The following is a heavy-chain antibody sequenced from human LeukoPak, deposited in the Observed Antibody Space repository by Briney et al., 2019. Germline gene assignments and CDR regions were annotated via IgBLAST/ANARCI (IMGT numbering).Heavy chain of an antibody. V-gene: IGHV3-64*01. CDR2: ISSNGGST. CDR1: GFTFSSYA. Sequence: GGPLRLSCAASGFTFSSYAMHWVRQAPGKGLEYVSAISSNGGSTYYANPVKGRFTISRDNSKNTLYLQMGSLRAEDMAVYYCARAGGWSILDAFDIWGQGTMVTVSS. D-gene: IGHD6-19*01. J-gene: IGHJ3*02. CDR3: ARAGGWSILDAFDI.